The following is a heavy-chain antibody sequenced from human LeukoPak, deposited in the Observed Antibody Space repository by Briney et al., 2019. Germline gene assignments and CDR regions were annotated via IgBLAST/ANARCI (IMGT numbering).Heavy chain of an antibody. D-gene: IGHD6-6*01. CDR1: GFTFDDYA. CDR3: ARDQSIAGPTTVDC. Sequence: PPGRSLRLSCAASGFTFDDYAMHWVRQAPGKGLEWVSGISWNSGSIGYADSVKGRFTISRDNAKNTLYLQMNSLRAEDTAVYYCARDQSIAGPTTVDCWGKGTLVSVSS. CDR2: ISWNSGSI. V-gene: IGHV3-9*01. J-gene: IGHJ4*02.